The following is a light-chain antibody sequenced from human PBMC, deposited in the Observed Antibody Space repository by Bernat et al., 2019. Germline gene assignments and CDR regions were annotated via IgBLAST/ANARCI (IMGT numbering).Light chain of an antibody. CDR3: QLWDSTSHRNV. V-gene: IGLV3-21*04. J-gene: IGLJ1*01. CDR1: NIGSKS. Sequence: SYVLTQPPSVSVAPGQTARITCGGDNIGSKSVHWYQQRPGQSPVLVIYYDSDRPSGIPERFSGSNSGNTATLTISRVEAGDEADYFCQLWDSTSHRNVFGNGTKVTVL. CDR2: YDS.